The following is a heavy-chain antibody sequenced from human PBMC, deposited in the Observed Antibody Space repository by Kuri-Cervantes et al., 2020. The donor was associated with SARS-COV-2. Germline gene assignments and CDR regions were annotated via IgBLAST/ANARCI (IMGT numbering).Heavy chain of an antibody. Sequence: GESLKISCAASGFTFSSYAMHWVRQAPGKGLEWVAVISYDGSNKYYADSVKGRFTISRDNSKNTLYLQMNSLRAEDTAVYYCARDLLVAQLELRHGDYYMDVWGKGTTVTVSS. CDR1: GFTFSSYA. V-gene: IGHV3-30*04. J-gene: IGHJ6*03. D-gene: IGHD1-7*01. CDR3: ARDLLVAQLELRHGDYYMDV. CDR2: ISYDGSNK.